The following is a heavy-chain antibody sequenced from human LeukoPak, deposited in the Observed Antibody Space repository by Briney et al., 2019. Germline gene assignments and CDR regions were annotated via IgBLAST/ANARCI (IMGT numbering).Heavy chain of an antibody. CDR1: GYTFTSYD. J-gene: IGHJ4*02. D-gene: IGHD2-2*01. Sequence: ASVKVSCKASGYTFTSYDINWVRQATGQGLEWMGWMNPNSGNTGYAQKFQGRVTMTRNTSISTAYMELSSLRPEDTAVYYCARAGGYQLVSDYWGQGTLVTVSS. V-gene: IGHV1-8*01. CDR3: ARAGGYQLVSDY. CDR2: MNPNSGNT.